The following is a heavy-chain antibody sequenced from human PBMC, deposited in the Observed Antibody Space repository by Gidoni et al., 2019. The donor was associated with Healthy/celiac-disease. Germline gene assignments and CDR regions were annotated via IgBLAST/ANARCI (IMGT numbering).Heavy chain of an antibody. V-gene: IGHV4-39*01. CDR3: ARLVAAAGLFDY. D-gene: IGHD6-13*01. CDR2: IYYSGST. CDR1: GGSNSSSSSY. J-gene: IGHJ4*02. Sequence: QLQLQESGPGLVKPSGPLSHTCTVSGGSNSSSSSYWGWIRQPPGKGLEWIGSIYYSGSTYYNPSLKSRFTISVDTSKNQFSLKLSSVTAADTAVYYCARLVAAAGLFDYWGQGTLVTVSS.